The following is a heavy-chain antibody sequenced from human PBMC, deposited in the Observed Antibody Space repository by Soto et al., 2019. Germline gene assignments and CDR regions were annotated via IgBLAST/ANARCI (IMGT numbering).Heavy chain of an antibody. Sequence: QVQLQQWGAGLPKPSETLSLTCAVYGAPFSGYYWTWIRQPPGKGLEWIGEINHTGSTKYNPSLKSRVTIPLDTSKNQFSLSLRSVTAADTAVYYCARGREIFGAVTPFEYWGQGTQVAVSS. CDR3: ARGREIFGAVTPFEY. CDR1: GAPFSGYY. D-gene: IGHD3-3*01. CDR2: INHTGST. V-gene: IGHV4-34*02. J-gene: IGHJ4*02.